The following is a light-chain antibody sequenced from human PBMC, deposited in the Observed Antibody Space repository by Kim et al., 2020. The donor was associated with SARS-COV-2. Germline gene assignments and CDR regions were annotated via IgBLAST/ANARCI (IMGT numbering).Light chain of an antibody. CDR1: QEVYIN. V-gene: IGKV3-15*01. Sequence: EMVLTQSPVTLSVSPGETATLSCRASQEVYINLAWYQQKPGQAPRLLIYGASTRATGVPVRFSGSGSGTEFTLRISSLQSEDSAIYFCEQYNDWPPVTFGGGTKVEIK. J-gene: IGKJ4*01. CDR2: GAS. CDR3: EQYNDWPPVT.